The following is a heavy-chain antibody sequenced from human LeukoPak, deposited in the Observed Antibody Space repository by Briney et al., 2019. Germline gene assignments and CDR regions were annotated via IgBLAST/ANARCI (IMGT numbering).Heavy chain of an antibody. Sequence: SETLSLTCTVSGGSISSYYWSWIRQPPGKGLEWIGYIYYSGSTNYNPSLKSRVTISVDTSKNQFSLKLSSVTAADTAVYYCARDIVVARDAFDIWGQGTMVTVSS. CDR1: GGSISSYY. CDR2: IYYSGST. V-gene: IGHV4-59*12. J-gene: IGHJ3*02. CDR3: ARDIVVARDAFDI. D-gene: IGHD2-15*01.